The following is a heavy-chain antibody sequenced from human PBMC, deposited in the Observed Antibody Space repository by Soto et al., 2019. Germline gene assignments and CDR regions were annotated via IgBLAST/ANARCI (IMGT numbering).Heavy chain of an antibody. CDR1: GGTFSNSA. CDR3: ASEKDRLRLSGNYYYILAV. CDR2: IMPIFRTA. V-gene: IGHV1-69*12. D-gene: IGHD5-12*01. J-gene: IGHJ6*01. Sequence: QVQLEQSGAEVKKPGSSVKVSCKASGGTFSNSAISWVRQAPGQGLEWLGGIMPIFRTADYAQKFQGGVTITADESTSTGYMELRGPRSNDTAVYYGASEKDRLRLSGNYYYILAVWGHGTRVTVSS.